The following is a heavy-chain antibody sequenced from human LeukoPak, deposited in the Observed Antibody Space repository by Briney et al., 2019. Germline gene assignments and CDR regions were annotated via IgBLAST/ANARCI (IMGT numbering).Heavy chain of an antibody. J-gene: IGHJ3*02. CDR3: ARQTMTTQAFDI. V-gene: IGHV5-51*01. CDR2: IYPGHSDT. D-gene: IGHD4-17*01. Sequence: GESLKISCKGSGYSFTSYWIGWVRQMPGKGLEWMGIIYPGHSDTRYSPSFQGQVTISADKSINTAYLQWSSLKASDTAKYYCARQTMTTQAFDIWGQGTMVTVSS. CDR1: GYSFTSYW.